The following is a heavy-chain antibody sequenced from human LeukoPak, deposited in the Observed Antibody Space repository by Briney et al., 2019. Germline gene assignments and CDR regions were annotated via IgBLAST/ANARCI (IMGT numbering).Heavy chain of an antibody. Sequence: SETLSLTCAVYGGSFSGYYWSWIRQPPGKGMGLNGEINHNGSTNSNPPLKSRVTISVDTSKNQFSLKLTLMTAADTAVYYCARKKGPDGLNWFDPWGQGTLVTVSS. CDR1: GGSFSGYY. CDR3: ARKKGPDGLNWFDP. D-gene: IGHD5-24*01. CDR2: INHNGST. V-gene: IGHV4-34*01. J-gene: IGHJ5*02.